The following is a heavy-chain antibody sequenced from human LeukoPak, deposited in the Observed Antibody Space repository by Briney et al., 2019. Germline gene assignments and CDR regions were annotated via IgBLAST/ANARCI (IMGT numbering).Heavy chain of an antibody. J-gene: IGHJ3*02. CDR1: GFTFSSYA. Sequence: PGGSLRLSCAASGFTFSSYAMTWVRQAPGKGLEWVSSISSSSSYIYYADSVKGRFTISRDNAKNSLYLQMNSLRAEDTAVYYCARALPEYYDSSGYYYERDDAFDIWGQGTMVTVSS. V-gene: IGHV3-21*01. D-gene: IGHD3-22*01. CDR2: ISSSSSYI. CDR3: ARALPEYYDSSGYYYERDDAFDI.